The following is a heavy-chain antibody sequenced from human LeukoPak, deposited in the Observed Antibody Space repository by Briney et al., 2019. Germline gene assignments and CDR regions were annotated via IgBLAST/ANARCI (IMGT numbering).Heavy chain of an antibody. J-gene: IGHJ4*02. Sequence: SVKVSCKASGGTFSSYAISWVRQAPGQGLEWMGGIIPIFGTANYAQKFQGRVTISADESTNTAYMELSSLRSEDTAVYYCARDLVPYGSGNSMGDWGQGTLVTVSS. CDR1: GGTFSSYA. V-gene: IGHV1-69*13. CDR2: IIPIFGTA. D-gene: IGHD3-10*01. CDR3: ARDLVPYGSGNSMGD.